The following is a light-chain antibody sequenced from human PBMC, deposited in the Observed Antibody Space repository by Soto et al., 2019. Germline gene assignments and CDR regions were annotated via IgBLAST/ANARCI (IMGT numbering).Light chain of an antibody. CDR3: QQYFSTPYT. Sequence: DIVMTQSPDSLAVSLGERATINCKSSQSVLYSSNNENYLAWYQHKPGQPPKLLIYWASTRESGVPDRFSGSGSGTDFTLTINSPQAEDVAVYYCQQYFSTPYTFGQGTKLEIK. CDR1: QSVLYSSNNENY. CDR2: WAS. V-gene: IGKV4-1*01. J-gene: IGKJ2*01.